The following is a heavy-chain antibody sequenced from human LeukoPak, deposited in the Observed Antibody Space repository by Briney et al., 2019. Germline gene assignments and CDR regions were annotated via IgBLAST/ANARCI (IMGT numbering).Heavy chain of an antibody. CDR1: GGSISSYY. D-gene: IGHD1-26*01. Sequence: PSETLSLTCTVSGGSISSYYWSWIRQPPGKGLEWIGYIYYSGSTNYNPSLKSRVTISVDTSKNQFSLKLSSVTAADTAVYYCARALLYSGSYYEQAFDVWGQGTMVTVSS. CDR3: ARALLYSGSYYEQAFDV. V-gene: IGHV4-59*12. J-gene: IGHJ3*01. CDR2: IYYSGST.